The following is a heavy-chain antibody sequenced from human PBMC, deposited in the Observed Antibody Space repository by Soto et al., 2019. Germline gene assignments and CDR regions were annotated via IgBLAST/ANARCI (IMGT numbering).Heavy chain of an antibody. J-gene: IGHJ6*02. CDR2: MYNTGST. D-gene: IGHD2-21*02. CDR1: GGSISGYY. V-gene: IGHV4-59*01. CDR3: ARDLWGYCGTDCYPLDV. Sequence: SETLSLTCTVSGGSISGYYWSWIRQPPGKGLEWIGYMYNTGSTVYNPSFKSRVTISVDTSKNQFSLKLNSATAADTAVYYCARDLWGYCGTDCYPLDVWGQGTTVTVSS.